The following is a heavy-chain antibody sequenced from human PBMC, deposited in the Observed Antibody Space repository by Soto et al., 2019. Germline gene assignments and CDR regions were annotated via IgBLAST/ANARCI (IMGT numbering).Heavy chain of an antibody. CDR3: AKDMDGSGSSIASDI. D-gene: IGHD3-10*01. J-gene: IGHJ3*02. Sequence: QVQLVESGGGVVQPGRSLRLSCAASGFTFSSYGMHWVRQAPGKGLEWVAVISYDGSNKYYADSVKGRFTISRDNSKNMLYLQMNSLRAEDTAVYYCAKDMDGSGSSIASDIWGQGTMVTVSS. CDR1: GFTFSSYG. V-gene: IGHV3-30*18. CDR2: ISYDGSNK.